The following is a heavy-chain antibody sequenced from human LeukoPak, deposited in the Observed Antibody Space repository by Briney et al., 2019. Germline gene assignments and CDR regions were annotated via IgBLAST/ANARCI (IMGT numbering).Heavy chain of an antibody. V-gene: IGHV4-4*07. CDR1: GGSISSYY. J-gene: IGHJ4*02. Sequence: KSSETLSLTCTVSGGSISSYYWSWIRQPAGKGVEWIGRIYTSGSTNYNPSLKSRVTMSVDTSKNQFSLKLSSVTAADTAVYYCARETGTYYYDSSGYYQWGQGTLVTVSS. CDR3: ARETGTYYYDSSGYYQ. CDR2: IYTSGST. D-gene: IGHD3-22*01.